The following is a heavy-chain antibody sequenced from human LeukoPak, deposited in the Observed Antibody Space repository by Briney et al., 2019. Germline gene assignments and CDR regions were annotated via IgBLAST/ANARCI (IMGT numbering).Heavy chain of an antibody. CDR1: GYSFTSYW. J-gene: IGHJ5*02. Sequence: GESLKISCKGSGYSFTSYWIGWVRQVPGKGLEWMGIIYPGDSDTRYSPSFQGQVTISADKSISTAYLQWSSLKASDTAMYYCARRIAVAGMGDWFDPWGQGTLVTVSS. D-gene: IGHD6-19*01. V-gene: IGHV5-51*01. CDR2: IYPGDSDT. CDR3: ARRIAVAGMGDWFDP.